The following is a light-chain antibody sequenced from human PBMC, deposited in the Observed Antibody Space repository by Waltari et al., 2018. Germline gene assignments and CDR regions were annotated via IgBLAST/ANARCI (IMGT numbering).Light chain of an antibody. CDR1: RGHIASDY. CDR3: QSYESGSPWE. CDR2: DNN. J-gene: IGLJ2*01. V-gene: IGLV6-57*03. Sequence: NFLLTQPHSVSESPGKTVTISCTRNRGHIASDYVQWYQQRPGSAPTLLIYDNNQRPSGVPGRFSGSIDVSSNSASLTISGLRNEDEAVDYCQSYESGSPWEVGGGTKLTVL.